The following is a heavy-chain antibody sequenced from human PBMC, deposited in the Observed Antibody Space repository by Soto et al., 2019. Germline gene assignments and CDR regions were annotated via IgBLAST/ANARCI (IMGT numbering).Heavy chain of an antibody. D-gene: IGHD6-25*01. V-gene: IGHV4-34*01. CDR2: INHSGST. J-gene: IGHJ4*02. CDR1: GGSFSGYY. CDR3: ARGRRGGVGYFDY. Sequence: SETLSLTCAVYGGSFSGYYWSWIRQPPGKGLEWIGEINHSGSTNYNPSLKSRVTISVDTSKNQFSLKLSSVTAADTAVYYCARGRRGGVGYFDYWGQGTLVTVSS.